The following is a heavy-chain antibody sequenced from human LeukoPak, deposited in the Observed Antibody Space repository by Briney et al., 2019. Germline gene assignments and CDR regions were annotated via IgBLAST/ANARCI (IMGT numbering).Heavy chain of an antibody. CDR2: IRTDGGST. CDR3: ATDRAWGGFDN. J-gene: IGHJ4*02. Sequence: PGGSLRLSCAASGFTFSSYTMNWVRQAPGKGLAWVSRIRTDGGSTYYADSVKGRFTVSRDNAKNTLDLQMSSLRVEDTAVYYCATDRAWGGFDNWGQGTLVTVSS. V-gene: IGHV3-74*01. CDR1: GFTFSSYT. D-gene: IGHD3-16*01.